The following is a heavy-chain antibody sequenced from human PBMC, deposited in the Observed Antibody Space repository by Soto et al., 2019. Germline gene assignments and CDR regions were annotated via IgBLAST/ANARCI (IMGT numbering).Heavy chain of an antibody. CDR2: INPNSGGT. D-gene: IGHD3-9*01. Sequence: ASVKVSCKASGYSFTGYYMHWVRQVPGQGLEWMGWINPNSGGTNYAQKFQGWVTMTRDTSISTAYMELSRLRSDDTVLYYCARGLEAIFYSNYAFDIWGQGTMVTVSS. CDR1: GYSFTGYY. J-gene: IGHJ3*02. V-gene: IGHV1-2*04. CDR3: ARGLEAIFYSNYAFDI.